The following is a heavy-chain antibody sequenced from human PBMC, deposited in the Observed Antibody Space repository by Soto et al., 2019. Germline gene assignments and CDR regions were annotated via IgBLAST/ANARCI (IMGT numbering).Heavy chain of an antibody. D-gene: IGHD6-19*01. CDR3: ARDNSSGWYNWTFDL. J-gene: IGHJ2*01. V-gene: IGHV1-69*08. CDR1: GGTFNSHT. CDR2: IIPILGIT. Sequence: QVQLVQSGAEVRKPGSSVKVSCKASGGTFNSHTITWVRQAPGQGLEWMGRIIPILGITHYAQKFQGRVTINADTSASPAYSELSRPRSEDTAVYYCARDNSSGWYNWTFDLWGRGTLVSVSS.